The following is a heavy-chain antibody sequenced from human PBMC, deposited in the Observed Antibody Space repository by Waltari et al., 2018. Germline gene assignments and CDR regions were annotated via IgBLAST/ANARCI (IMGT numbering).Heavy chain of an antibody. CDR3: AGIQLWSYYYYYYMDV. D-gene: IGHD5-18*01. CDR2: INHSGST. CDR1: GGSFSGYY. V-gene: IGHV4-34*01. Sequence: QVQLQQWGAGLLKPSETLSLTCAVYGGSFSGYYWSWIRQPPGKGLEWIGEINHSGSTNYNPSLKSRVTISGDTSKNQFSLKLSSVTAADTAVYYCAGIQLWSYYYYYYMDVWGKGTTVTVSS. J-gene: IGHJ6*03.